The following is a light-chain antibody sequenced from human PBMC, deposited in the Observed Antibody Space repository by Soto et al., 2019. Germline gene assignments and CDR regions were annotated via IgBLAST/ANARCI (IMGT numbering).Light chain of an antibody. Sequence: LLVYGASTLESGAPSRFSGSGFRTEFTLTISSLQPDDFATYYCQQYHNFSATWTFGQGTKVDIK. CDR2: GAS. V-gene: IGKV1-5*01. CDR3: QQYHNFSATWT. J-gene: IGKJ1*01.